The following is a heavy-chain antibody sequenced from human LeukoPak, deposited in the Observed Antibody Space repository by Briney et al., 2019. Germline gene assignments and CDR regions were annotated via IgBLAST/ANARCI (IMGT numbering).Heavy chain of an antibody. V-gene: IGHV4-59*08. D-gene: IGHD3-3*01. CDR2: IYDSGPA. CDR1: GGSISGYY. J-gene: IGHJ2*01. Sequence: SETLSLTCTVSGGSISGYYWNWIRQSPGKGLEWIGYIYDSGPANYNPSLKSRVATSIDTSKNQFSLKVNSLTAADTALYFCARKNFYPSWYFDVWGRGTLVTVSS. CDR3: ARKNFYPSWYFDV.